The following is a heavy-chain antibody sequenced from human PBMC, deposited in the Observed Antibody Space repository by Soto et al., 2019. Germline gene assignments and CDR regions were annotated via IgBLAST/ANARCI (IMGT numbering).Heavy chain of an antibody. CDR3: AREWTPTVSGVVKRAIQY. D-gene: IGHD3-3*01. CDR1: GFSFSAYG. CDR2: ISKDGSYE. J-gene: IGHJ4*02. Sequence: QVQLVESGGGVVQPGRSLRLSCAGSGFSFSAYGMHWVRQAPGKGLEWVAVISKDGSYEYYADSVKGRFTVSRDNANASLYLQMHSLGPEDTAVYFCAREWTPTVSGVVKRAIQYWGQGTLVTVSS. V-gene: IGHV3-30*03.